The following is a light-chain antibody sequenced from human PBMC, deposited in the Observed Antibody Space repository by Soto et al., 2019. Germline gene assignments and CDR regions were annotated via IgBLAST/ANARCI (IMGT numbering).Light chain of an antibody. CDR3: QHYNSYAEA. CDR2: KAS. J-gene: IGKJ1*01. V-gene: IGKV1-5*03. Sequence: DIQMTQSPSTLSGSVGDRVTITCRASQTISSWLAWYQQKPGKAPKLLIYKASTFTSGVPSRFSGSGSGTEFTLTISSLHPYEFSTYYCQHYNSYAEAFGQGTNV. CDR1: QTISSW.